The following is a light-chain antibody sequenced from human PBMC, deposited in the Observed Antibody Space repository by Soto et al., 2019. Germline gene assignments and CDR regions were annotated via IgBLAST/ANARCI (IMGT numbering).Light chain of an antibody. Sequence: EIVLTQSPGTLSLSPGERATLSCRASQSVSSSYLAWYQQKPGQAPRLLIYGVSSRATGIPDRFSGSGSGTDFTLTISRLEPEDFAVYYCQQYGSSPAVTFGGGTKVEIK. J-gene: IGKJ4*01. CDR1: QSVSSSY. CDR2: GVS. CDR3: QQYGSSPAVT. V-gene: IGKV3-20*01.